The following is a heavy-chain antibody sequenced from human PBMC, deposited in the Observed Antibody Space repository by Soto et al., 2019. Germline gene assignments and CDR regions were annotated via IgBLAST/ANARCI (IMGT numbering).Heavy chain of an antibody. V-gene: IGHV1-69*13. D-gene: IGHD1-1*01. J-gene: IGHJ3*02. CDR3: ARGNGTTAFDI. CDR2: IVPIFGTA. Sequence: ASVKVSCKASGGTFSSYAISWVRQAPGQGLEWMGGIVPIFGTANYAQKFQGRVTITADESTSTAYMELSSLRSEDMAVYYCARGNGTTAFDIWGQGTMVTVSS. CDR1: GGTFSSYA.